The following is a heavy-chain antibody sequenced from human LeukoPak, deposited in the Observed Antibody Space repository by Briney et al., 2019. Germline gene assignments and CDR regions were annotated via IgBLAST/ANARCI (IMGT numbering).Heavy chain of an antibody. CDR1: GYTFTSYD. D-gene: IGHD5-12*01. CDR2: MNPNSGNT. J-gene: IGHJ3*02. CDR3: ARDSPGYSGYDSPDI. Sequence: ASVKVSCKASGYTFTSYDINWVRQATGQGLEWMGWMNPNSGNTGYAQKFQGRVTMTRNTSISTAYMELSSLRTEDTAVYYCARDSPGYSGYDSPDIWGQGTMVTVSS. V-gene: IGHV1-8*01.